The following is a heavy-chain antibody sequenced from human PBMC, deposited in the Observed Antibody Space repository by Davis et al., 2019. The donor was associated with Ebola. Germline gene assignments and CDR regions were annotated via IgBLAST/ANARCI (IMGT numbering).Heavy chain of an antibody. Sequence: AASVKVSCKASGYTFTSYGISWVRQAPGQGLEWMGWISPYNGNTNYAQKLQGRVTMTTDTSTSTAYMELRNLRSDDTAVYYCARDYYDSSVYFQHWGQGTLVTVSS. CDR2: ISPYNGNT. D-gene: IGHD3-22*01. V-gene: IGHV1-18*01. CDR3: ARDYYDSSVYFQH. J-gene: IGHJ1*01. CDR1: GYTFTSYG.